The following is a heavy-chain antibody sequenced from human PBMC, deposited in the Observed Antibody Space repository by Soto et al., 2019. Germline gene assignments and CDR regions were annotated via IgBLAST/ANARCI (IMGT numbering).Heavy chain of an antibody. CDR1: GFTFSSYA. Sequence: SCAASGFTFSSYARSWVRQAPGKGLEWVSAISGSGGSTYYADSVKGRFTISRDNSRNTLYLQMNSLRAEDTAVYYCAKDRGAVALNWFDPWGQGTLVTVSS. J-gene: IGHJ5*02. V-gene: IGHV3-23*01. CDR3: AKDRGAVALNWFDP. CDR2: ISGSGGST. D-gene: IGHD6-19*01.